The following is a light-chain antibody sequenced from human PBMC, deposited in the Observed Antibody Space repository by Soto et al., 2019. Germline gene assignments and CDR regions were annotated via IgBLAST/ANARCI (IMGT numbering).Light chain of an antibody. Sequence: QSALTQPASVSGSPGQSITISCTGTSSDVGGYNYVSWYQQHPGKAPKLMIYDVSNRPSGVSNRFSGSKSGNTASLTISGLQAEDEADYYCSSYSSSNSVEFGGGTKLTVL. CDR1: SSDVGGYNY. CDR3: SSYSSSNSVE. V-gene: IGLV2-14*01. J-gene: IGLJ2*01. CDR2: DVS.